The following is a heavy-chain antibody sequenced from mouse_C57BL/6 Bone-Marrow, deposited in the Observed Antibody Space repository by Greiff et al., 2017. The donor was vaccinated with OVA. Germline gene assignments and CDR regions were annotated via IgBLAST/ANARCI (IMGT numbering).Heavy chain of an antibody. J-gene: IGHJ1*03. Sequence: EVKLVESGGGLVKPGGSLKLSCAASGFTFSSYALSWVRQTPETRLEWVATISDGGSYTYYPDNVKGRFTISRDNAKNNLYLQMSHLKSEDTAMYYCARDGGVVATKWYFDVWGTGTTVTVSS. CDR1: GFTFSSYA. V-gene: IGHV5-4*01. D-gene: IGHD1-1*01. CDR3: ARDGGVVATKWYFDV. CDR2: ISDGGSYT.